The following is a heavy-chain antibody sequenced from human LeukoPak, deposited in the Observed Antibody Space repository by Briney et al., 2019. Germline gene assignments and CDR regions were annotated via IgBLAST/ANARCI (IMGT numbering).Heavy chain of an antibody. J-gene: IGHJ6*02. V-gene: IGHV1-69*04. D-gene: IGHD5-18*01. CDR2: IIPILGIA. CDR1: GGTFSSCA. CDR3: ARVNSYPYYYYGMDV. Sequence: ASVKVSCKASGGTFSSCAISWVRQAPGQGLEWMGRIIPILGIANYAQKFQGRVTITADKSTSTAYMELSSLRSEDTAVYYCARVNSYPYYYYGMDVWGQGTTVTVSS.